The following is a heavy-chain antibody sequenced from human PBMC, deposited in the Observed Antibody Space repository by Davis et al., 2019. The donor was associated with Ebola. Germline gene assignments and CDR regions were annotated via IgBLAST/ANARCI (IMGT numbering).Heavy chain of an antibody. Sequence: PGGSLRLSCAASGLTVGSTHILWVRQAPGKGLEWVSVIYSGGSTYYADSVKGRFTISRDNSKNTLYLQMNSLRAEDTAVYYCARDQAGEDAFDIWGQGTMVTVSS. D-gene: IGHD7-27*01. CDR1: GLTVGSTH. CDR2: IYSGGST. CDR3: ARDQAGEDAFDI. V-gene: IGHV3-53*01. J-gene: IGHJ3*02.